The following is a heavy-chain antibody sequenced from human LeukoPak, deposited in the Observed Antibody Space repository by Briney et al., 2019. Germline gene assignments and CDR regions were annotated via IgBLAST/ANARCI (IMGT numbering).Heavy chain of an antibody. D-gene: IGHD6-13*01. CDR2: IYYSGST. CDR1: GGSISSSSYY. Sequence: SETLSLTCTVSGGSISSSSYYWGWIRQPPGKGLEWIGSIYYSGSTYYNPSLKSRVTISVDTSRSQFSLKLSSVTAADTAVYYCAREPISSWYTQYDYWGQGTLVTVSS. V-gene: IGHV4-39*02. J-gene: IGHJ4*02. CDR3: AREPISSWYTQYDY.